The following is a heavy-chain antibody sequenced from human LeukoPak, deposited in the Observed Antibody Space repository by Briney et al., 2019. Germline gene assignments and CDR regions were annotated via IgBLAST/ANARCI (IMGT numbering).Heavy chain of an antibody. Sequence: SVKVSCKASGGTFSSYAISWVRQAPGQGLEWMGRIIPIFGTANYAQRFQGRVTITTDESTSTAYMELSSLRSEDTAVYYCARDDGGWSHRGGYFDYWGQGTLVTVSS. CDR3: ARDDGGWSHRGGYFDY. D-gene: IGHD6-19*01. J-gene: IGHJ4*02. V-gene: IGHV1-69*05. CDR2: IIPIFGTA. CDR1: GGTFSSYA.